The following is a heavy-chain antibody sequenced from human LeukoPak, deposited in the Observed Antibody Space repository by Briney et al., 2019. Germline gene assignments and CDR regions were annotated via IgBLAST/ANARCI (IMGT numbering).Heavy chain of an antibody. CDR1: GGSISSNNYY. D-gene: IGHD1-26*01. J-gene: IGHJ5*02. CDR3: AREGANWFDP. Sequence: SETLSLTCTVSGGSISSNNYYWDWIRQPPGKGLGWIGRIYYSGSTYYNPSLKSRVTISVDTSKNQFSLKLSSVTAADTAIYYCAREGANWFDPWGQGTLVTVSS. CDR2: IYYSGST. V-gene: IGHV4-39*07.